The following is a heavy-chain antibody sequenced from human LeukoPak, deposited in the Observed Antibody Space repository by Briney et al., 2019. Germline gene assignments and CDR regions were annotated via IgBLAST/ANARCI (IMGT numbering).Heavy chain of an antibody. CDR3: AREIYDILTGWDYYYYYMDV. V-gene: IGHV3-7*01. CDR2: IKQDGSEK. CDR1: GFTFSNYW. J-gene: IGHJ6*03. D-gene: IGHD3-9*01. Sequence: GGSLRLSCAASGFTFSNYWMSWVRQAPGKGLEWVANIKQDGSEKYYVDSVKGRFTISRDNAKNSLYLQMNSLRAEDTAVYYCAREIYDILTGWDYYYYYMDVWGKGTTVTVSS.